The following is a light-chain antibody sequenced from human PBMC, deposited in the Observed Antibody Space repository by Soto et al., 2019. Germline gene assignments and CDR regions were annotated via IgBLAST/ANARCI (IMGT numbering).Light chain of an antibody. V-gene: IGLV2-14*01. Sequence: QPVLTQPASVSGSPGQSITISCTGTSSDVGGYNYVSWYQQHPGKAPKLMIYEVSNRPSGVSNRFSGSKSGNTASLTISGLQAEDEADYYCSSYTSSSTRVFGGGTKL. CDR3: SSYTSSSTRV. CDR2: EVS. J-gene: IGLJ2*01. CDR1: SSDVGGYNY.